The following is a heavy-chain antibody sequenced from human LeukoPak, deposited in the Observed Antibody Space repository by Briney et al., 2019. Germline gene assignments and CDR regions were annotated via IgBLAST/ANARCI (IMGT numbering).Heavy chain of an antibody. CDR1: GGSISSYY. CDR2: IYYSGST. V-gene: IGHV4-59*01. J-gene: IGHJ5*02. Sequence: PSETLSLTCTVSGGSISSYYWSWIRQPPGKGLEWIGYIYYSGSTNYSPSLKSRVTISVDTSKNQFSLKLSSVTAADPAVYYCARDGGGSSWYDWFDPWGQGTLVTVSS. CDR3: ARDGGGSSWYDWFDP. D-gene: IGHD6-13*01.